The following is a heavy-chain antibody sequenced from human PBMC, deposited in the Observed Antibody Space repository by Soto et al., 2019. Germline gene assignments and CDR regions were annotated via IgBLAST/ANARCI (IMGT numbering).Heavy chain of an antibody. D-gene: IGHD2-15*01. CDR1: GGSISSSSYY. Sequence: QLQLQESGPGLAKPSETLSLTCTVSGGSISSSSYYWGWIRQPPGKGLEWIGSIYYRGSTYYNPSLRCRVTISVDTSKNQFSLKRSSVTAADTAVYYCARIPGRYCSGGSCPPAYWGQGTLVTVSS. CDR3: ARIPGRYCSGGSCPPAY. V-gene: IGHV4-39*01. J-gene: IGHJ4*02. CDR2: IYYRGST.